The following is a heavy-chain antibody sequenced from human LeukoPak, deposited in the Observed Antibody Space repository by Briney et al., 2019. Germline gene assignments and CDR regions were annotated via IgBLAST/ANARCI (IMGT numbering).Heavy chain of an antibody. CDR3: AKDPLSNYYDSRGAFDY. J-gene: IGHJ4*02. V-gene: IGHV3-30*18. Sequence: GGSLRLSCAASGSTFSSYGMHWVRQAPGKGLEWVAVISYDGSNKYYADSVKGRFTISRDNSKNTLYLQMNSLRAEDTAVYYCAKDPLSNYYDSRGAFDYWGQGTLVTVSS. CDR1: GSTFSSYG. CDR2: ISYDGSNK. D-gene: IGHD3-22*01.